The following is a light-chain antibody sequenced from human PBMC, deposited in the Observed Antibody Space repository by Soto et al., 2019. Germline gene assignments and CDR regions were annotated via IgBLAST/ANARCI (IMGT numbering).Light chain of an antibody. V-gene: IGLV2-14*01. CDR1: SSDIGGYNY. J-gene: IGLJ2*01. Sequence: QSALTQPASVSGSPGQSITIPCTGTSSDIGGYNYVSWYQQHPGKAPKLLIYEVNYRPSGVSNRFSGSKSGNTASLTISGLQADDEADYYCSSYTSNNTLFGGGTKVTVL. CDR3: SSYTSNNTL. CDR2: EVN.